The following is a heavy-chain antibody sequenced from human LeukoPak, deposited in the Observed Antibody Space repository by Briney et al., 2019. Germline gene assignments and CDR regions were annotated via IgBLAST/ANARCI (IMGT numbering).Heavy chain of an antibody. CDR3: ARGDILTGKYFDY. V-gene: IGHV1-2*02. CDR2: MYPNSGGT. J-gene: IGHJ4*02. D-gene: IGHD3-9*01. Sequence: ASVKVSCKASGYTFTSYYMHWVRQAPGQGLEWMGWMYPNSGGTNYAQRFQGRVTMTRDTSISTAYMELSWLSSDDTAVYYCARGDILTGKYFDYWGQGTLVTVSS. CDR1: GYTFTSYY.